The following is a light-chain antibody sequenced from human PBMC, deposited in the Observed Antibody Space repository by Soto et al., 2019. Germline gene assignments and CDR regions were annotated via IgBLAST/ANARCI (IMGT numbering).Light chain of an antibody. CDR3: SSYTTSSTQV. Sequence: QSALTQPASVSGSTGRSITISCTGTSSDIGTYNYVSWYQQHPGKVPKLMIYEVSNRPSGVSNRFSGSKSGNTASLAISGLQAEDEPDYYCSSYTTSSTQVFGGGTKLTVL. CDR1: SSDIGTYNY. J-gene: IGLJ3*02. CDR2: EVS. V-gene: IGLV2-14*01.